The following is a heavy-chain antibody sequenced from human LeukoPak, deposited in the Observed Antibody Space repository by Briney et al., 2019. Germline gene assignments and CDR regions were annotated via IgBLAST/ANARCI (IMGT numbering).Heavy chain of an antibody. J-gene: IGHJ4*02. V-gene: IGHV3-30*03. Sequence: GGSLRLSCATSGFTFSSYGLHWVRQAPGKGLEWVAVISYDGSNKYYADSVTGRFTISRDYSKNTLYLQMNSLRAEDTAVYFCISAGYGSSWMLGHWGQGTLVTVSS. CDR2: ISYDGSNK. CDR1: GFTFSSYG. D-gene: IGHD6-13*01. CDR3: ISAGYGSSWMLGH.